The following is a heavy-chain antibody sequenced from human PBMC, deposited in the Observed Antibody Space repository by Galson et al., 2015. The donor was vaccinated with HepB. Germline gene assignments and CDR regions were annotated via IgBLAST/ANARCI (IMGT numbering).Heavy chain of an antibody. CDR1: GYKFTSYY. V-gene: IGHV1-46*01. J-gene: IGHJ4*02. D-gene: IGHD3-10*01. Sequence: SVKVSCKASGYKFTSYYMHWVRQAPGQGLEWMGIINPSGGSTDYAQKFRGRLTMTRDRSTSTVFMELSSLRSEDTAVYHCARGVLLWDGPDYWGQGTLATVSS. CDR3: ARGVLLWDGPDY. CDR2: INPSGGST.